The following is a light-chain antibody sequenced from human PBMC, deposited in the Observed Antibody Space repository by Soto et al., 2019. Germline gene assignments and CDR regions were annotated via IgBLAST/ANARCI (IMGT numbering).Light chain of an antibody. CDR2: DDD. CDR1: SSNIGGNS. Sequence: QSAMTQPPSVSAAPGQRVTISCSGSSSNIGGNSVSWYQQLPGTAPKLLIYDDDKRPSGIPDRFSGSKSGTSATLGITGFQTGDEDDYYCGSWDSSLSAYVFGTGTKLTVL. V-gene: IGLV1-51*01. CDR3: GSWDSSLSAYV. J-gene: IGLJ1*01.